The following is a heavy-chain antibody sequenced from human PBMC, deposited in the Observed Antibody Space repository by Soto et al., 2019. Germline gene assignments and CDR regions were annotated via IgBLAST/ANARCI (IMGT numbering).Heavy chain of an antibody. Sequence: QVQLQESGPGLVKPSQTLSLTCTVSVGSISSGGYYWSWIRPHPGKGLEWIGYIYYSGSTYYNPSLKSRVTISVDTSKNQFSLKLSSVTAADTAVYYCARYSKGDAFDIWGQGTMVTVSS. CDR2: IYYSGST. D-gene: IGHD5-18*01. CDR1: VGSISSGGYY. J-gene: IGHJ3*02. V-gene: IGHV4-31*03. CDR3: ARYSKGDAFDI.